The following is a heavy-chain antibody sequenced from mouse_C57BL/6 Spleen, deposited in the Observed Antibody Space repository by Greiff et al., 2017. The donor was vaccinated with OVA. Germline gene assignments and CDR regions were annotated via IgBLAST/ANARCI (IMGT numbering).Heavy chain of an antibody. CDR2: IWSGGST. CDR3: ARNSRWDYLDY. D-gene: IGHD4-1*01. CDR1: GFSFTSYG. Sequence: QVQLKESGPGLVQPSQSLSITCTASGFSFTSYGVHWVRQSPGKGLEWLGAIWSGGSTDYYAAFISRLSISKDNSKSQVIFKMNSLQADDTAIYYCARNSRWDYLDYWGQGTTLTVSS. V-gene: IGHV2-2*01. J-gene: IGHJ2*01.